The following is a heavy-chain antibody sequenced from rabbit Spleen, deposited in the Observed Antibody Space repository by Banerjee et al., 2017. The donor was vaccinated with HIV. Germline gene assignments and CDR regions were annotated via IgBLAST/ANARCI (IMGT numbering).Heavy chain of an antibody. V-gene: IGHV1S40*01. CDR1: GFSFSSSDW. CDR3: AREKSVDYGYDL. J-gene: IGHJ6*01. D-gene: IGHD6-1*01. Sequence: QSLAESGGDLVKPGASLTLTCTASGFSFSSSDWIYWVRQAPGKGLEWIGYIDPIFGSTYYASWAKGRVTITKSTSNTVTLQMTSLTAADTATYFCAREKSVDYGYDLWGPGTLGTVS. CDR2: IDPIFGST.